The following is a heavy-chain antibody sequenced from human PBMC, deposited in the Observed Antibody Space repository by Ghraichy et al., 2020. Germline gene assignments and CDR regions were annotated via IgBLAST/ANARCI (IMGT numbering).Heavy chain of an antibody. Sequence: SETLSLTCTVSGDSINNYYWSWIRQPPGKGLAWIGYIHYSGSTIYNPSLKSRVTISVDTSKKQFFLKLASVTAADTAVYYCARIGKSTEVAGYFYYAMDVWGQGTTVTVSS. J-gene: IGHJ6*02. V-gene: IGHV4-59*08. CDR2: IHYSGST. CDR3: ARIGKSTEVAGYFYYAMDV. CDR1: GDSINNYY. D-gene: IGHD6-19*01.